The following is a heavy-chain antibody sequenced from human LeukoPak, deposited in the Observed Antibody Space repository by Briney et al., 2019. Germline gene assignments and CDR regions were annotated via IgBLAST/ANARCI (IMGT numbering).Heavy chain of an antibody. CDR1: GGSISSSNW. J-gene: IGHJ4*02. Sequence: PSETLSLTCAVSGGSISSSNWWSWVRQPPGKGLEWIGEIYHSGSTNYNPSLKSRVTISVDKSKNQFSLKLSSVTAADTTVYYCASISYRGVMKDPFDYWGQGTLVTVSS. V-gene: IGHV4-4*02. CDR2: IYHSGST. CDR3: ASISYRGVMKDPFDY. D-gene: IGHD3-10*01.